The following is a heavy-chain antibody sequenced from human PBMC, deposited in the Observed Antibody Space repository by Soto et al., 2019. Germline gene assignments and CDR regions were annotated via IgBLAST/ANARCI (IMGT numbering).Heavy chain of an antibody. Sequence: QVQLVESGGGVVQPGRSLRLSCAASGFTFSSYGMHWVRQAPGKGLEWVAVISYDGSNKYYADSVKGRFTISRDNSKNTLYLQMNSLRAEDTAVYYCAKDKSGSYSGDFDSWGQGTLVTVSS. D-gene: IGHD1-26*01. V-gene: IGHV3-30*18. CDR3: AKDKSGSYSGDFDS. J-gene: IGHJ4*02. CDR1: GFTFSSYG. CDR2: ISYDGSNK.